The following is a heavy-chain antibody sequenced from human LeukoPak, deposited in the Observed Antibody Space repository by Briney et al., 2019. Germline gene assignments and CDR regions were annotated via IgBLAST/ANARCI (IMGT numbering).Heavy chain of an antibody. CDR3: ARGTVGIPGTDY. CDR1: GFTFSRYW. J-gene: IGHJ4*02. Sequence: GGSLRLSCGVSGFTFSRYWTHWFRQAPGKGLEWVASMNQDGRETYSVDSVRGRFAIFRDNTRNSLYLEMNNVRAADTGVYYCARGTVGIPGTDYWGQGTLVTVSS. V-gene: IGHV3-7*01. D-gene: IGHD4-23*01. CDR2: MNQDGRET.